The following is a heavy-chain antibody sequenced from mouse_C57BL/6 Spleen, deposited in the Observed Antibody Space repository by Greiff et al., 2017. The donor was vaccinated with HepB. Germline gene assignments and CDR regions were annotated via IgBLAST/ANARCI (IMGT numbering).Heavy chain of an antibody. V-gene: IGHV5-4*01. CDR2: ISDGGSYT. J-gene: IGHJ4*01. Sequence: EVKVVESGGGLVKPGGSLKLSCAASGFTFSSYAMSWVRQTPEKRLEWVATISDGGSYTYYPDNVKGRFTISRDNAKNKLYLQMSHLKSEDTAMYYCAREVPSYYAMDYWGQGTSVTVSS. CDR1: GFTFSSYA. CDR3: AREVPSYYAMDY. D-gene: IGHD5-1*01.